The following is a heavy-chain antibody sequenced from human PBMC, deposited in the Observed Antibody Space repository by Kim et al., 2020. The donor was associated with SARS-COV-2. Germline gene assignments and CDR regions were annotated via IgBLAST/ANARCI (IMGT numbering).Heavy chain of an antibody. CDR1: GGSISSYY. CDR2: IYYSGST. D-gene: IGHD3-10*01. V-gene: IGHV4-59*01. Sequence: SETLSLTCTVSGGSISSYYWSWIRQPPGKGLEWIGYIYYSGSTNYNPSLKSRVTISVDTSKNQFSLKLSSVTAADTAVYYCARARGKGAYGSSGQWFDPWGQGTLVTVSS. CDR3: ARARGKGAYGSSGQWFDP. J-gene: IGHJ5*02.